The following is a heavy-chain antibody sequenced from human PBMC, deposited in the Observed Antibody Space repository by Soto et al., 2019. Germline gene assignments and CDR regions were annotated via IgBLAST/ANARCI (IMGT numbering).Heavy chain of an antibody. V-gene: IGHV1-69*13. Sequence: ASVKVSCKASGGTFSSYAISWVRQAPGQGLEWMGGIIPIFGTANYAQKFQGRVTITADESTSTAYMELSSLRSEDTAVYYCARGRVVGYDFWSGYYGPVNWGQGTLVTVSS. J-gene: IGHJ4*02. CDR1: GGTFSSYA. CDR3: ARGRVVGYDFWSGYYGPVN. CDR2: IIPIFGTA. D-gene: IGHD3-3*01.